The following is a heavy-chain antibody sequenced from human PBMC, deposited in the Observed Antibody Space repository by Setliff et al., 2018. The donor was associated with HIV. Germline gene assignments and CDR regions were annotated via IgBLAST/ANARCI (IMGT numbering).Heavy chain of an antibody. Sequence: GGSLRLSCAASGFTFSSFEMNWVRQAPGKGLEWVSGISGSGGGTYYADSVKGRFTISRDNSKNTVYLQMNSLRVEDTAVYYCVRAAESHWGQGTVVTVSS. CDR2: ISGSGGGT. D-gene: IGHD6-25*01. V-gene: IGHV3-23*01. J-gene: IGHJ4*02. CDR1: GFTFSSFE. CDR3: VRAAESH.